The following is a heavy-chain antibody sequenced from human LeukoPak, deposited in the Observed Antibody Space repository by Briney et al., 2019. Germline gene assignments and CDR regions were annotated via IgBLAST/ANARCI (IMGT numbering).Heavy chain of an antibody. CDR2: SFYSGTT. V-gene: IGHV4-39*01. Sequence: PSETLSLTCSVSGRSINGSTYYGGWIRPPPGKGLEWSGCSFYSGTTHYTPSLKNPLAISVDTSKNQLSLKLSCVPPADTSVYCCMSRILGIYYFDYWGQGTLVTVSS. CDR3: MSRILGIYYFDY. J-gene: IGHJ4*02. D-gene: IGHD3-9*01. CDR1: GRSINGSTYY.